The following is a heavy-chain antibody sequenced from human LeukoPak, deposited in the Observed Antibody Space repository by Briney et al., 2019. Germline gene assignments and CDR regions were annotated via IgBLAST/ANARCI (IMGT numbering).Heavy chain of an antibody. J-gene: IGHJ4*02. CDR2: INEDGSTT. CDR3: ATSGGVIGFDY. CDR1: GFTFSSNW. D-gene: IGHD3-16*02. Sequence: GGSLRLSCAASGFTFSSNWMHWVRQAPGKGLVWVSRINEDGSTTNYADSVKGRSTIFRDNAKNTLYLQMNSLRAEDTAVYYCATSGGVIGFDYWGQGTLVTVSS. V-gene: IGHV3-74*01.